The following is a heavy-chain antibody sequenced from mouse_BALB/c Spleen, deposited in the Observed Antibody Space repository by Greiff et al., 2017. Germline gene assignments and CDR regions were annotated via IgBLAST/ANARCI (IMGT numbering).Heavy chain of an antibody. CDR1: GFTFSSYT. J-gene: IGHJ4*01. V-gene: IGHV5-6-4*01. D-gene: IGHD1-1*01. Sequence: EVQGVESGGGLVKPGGSLKLSCAASGFTFSSYTMSWVRQTPEKRLEWVATISSGGSYTYYPDSVKGRFTISRDNAKNTLYLQMSSLKSEDTAMYYCTRADYYGYAMDYWGQGTSVTVSS. CDR2: ISSGGSYT. CDR3: TRADYYGYAMDY.